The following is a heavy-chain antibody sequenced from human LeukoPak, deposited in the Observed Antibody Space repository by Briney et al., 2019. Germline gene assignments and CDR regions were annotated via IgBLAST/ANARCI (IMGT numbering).Heavy chain of an antibody. CDR3: ARGSGQWLVKGRMDYFDY. CDR2: IYTSGST. J-gene: IGHJ4*02. Sequence: PSETLSLTCTVSGGSISSGSYYWRWIRQPAGKGLEWLGRIYTSGSTNYNPSLKSRVTISVDTSKNQFSLKLSSMTAADTAVYYCARGSGQWLVKGRMDYFDYWGQGTLVTVSS. CDR1: GGSISSGSYY. V-gene: IGHV4-61*02. D-gene: IGHD6-19*01.